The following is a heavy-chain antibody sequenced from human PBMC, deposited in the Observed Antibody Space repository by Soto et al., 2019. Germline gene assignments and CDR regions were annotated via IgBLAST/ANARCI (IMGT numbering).Heavy chain of an antibody. D-gene: IGHD3-10*01. CDR1: GFTFSSFG. V-gene: IGHV3-33*01. CDR3: ARDAYYGSGSYDY. CDR2: IWYDGSNK. J-gene: IGHJ4*02. Sequence: GGSLRLSCAASGFTFSSFGMHWVRQAPGKGLEWVAVIWYDGSNKYYADSVKGRFTISRDNSKNTLYLQMNSLRAEDTAVYYCARDAYYGSGSYDYWGQGTLVTVSS.